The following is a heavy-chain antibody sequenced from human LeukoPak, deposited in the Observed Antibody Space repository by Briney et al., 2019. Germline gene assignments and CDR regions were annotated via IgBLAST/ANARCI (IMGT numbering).Heavy chain of an antibody. CDR2: ISSSGSTI. D-gene: IGHD3-10*02. CDR3: AELGITMIGGV. CDR1: GFTFSTYT. J-gene: IGHJ6*04. V-gene: IGHV3-48*03. Sequence: GGSLRLSCAASGFTFSTYTMNWIRQVPGKGLEWVSYISSSGSTIYYADSVKGRFTISRDNAKNSLYLQMNSLRAEDTAVYYCAELGITMIGGVWGKGTTVTISS.